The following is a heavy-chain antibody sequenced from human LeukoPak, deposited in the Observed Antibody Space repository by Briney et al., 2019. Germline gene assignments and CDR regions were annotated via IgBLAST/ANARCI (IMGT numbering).Heavy chain of an antibody. CDR1: GGTFSSHA. CDR2: ISAYNGNT. J-gene: IGHJ4*02. D-gene: IGHD3-10*01. CDR3: ARDGSGVWFDY. Sequence: ASVKVSCKASGGTFSSHAISWVRQAPGQGLEWMGWISAYNGNTNYAQKLQGRVTMTTDTSTSTAYMELRSLRSDDTAVYYCARDGSGVWFDYWGQGTLVTVSS. V-gene: IGHV1-18*01.